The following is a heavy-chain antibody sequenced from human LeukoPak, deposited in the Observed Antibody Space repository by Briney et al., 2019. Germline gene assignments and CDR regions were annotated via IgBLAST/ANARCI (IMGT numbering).Heavy chain of an antibody. D-gene: IGHD3-3*01. CDR1: GFAFSGFW. CDR3: ASVVCGYYPPVDAFGL. Sequence: GGSLRLSCAVSGFAFSGFWMHSVRQAPGKGLVWVSRINHDGSSTSYADSVKGRFTISRDNARNTLYLQMNSLRGEDSAFYFCASVVCGYYPPVDAFGLWGQGTMVTVSS. V-gene: IGHV3-74*01. J-gene: IGHJ3*01. CDR2: INHDGSST.